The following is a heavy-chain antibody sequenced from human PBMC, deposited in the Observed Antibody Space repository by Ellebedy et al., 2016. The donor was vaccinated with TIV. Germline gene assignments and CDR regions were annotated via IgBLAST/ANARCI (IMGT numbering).Heavy chain of an antibody. CDR2: IYQDGSDQ. J-gene: IGHJ5*01. CDR1: GFSFRSYW. CDR3: ARRGSYGDYAVQVNSWFDS. V-gene: IGHV3-7*01. Sequence: PGGSLRLSCAASGFSFRSYWMSWVRQAPGKGLEWVAHIYQDGSDQYSVDFVKGRFTISRDNAKNSLFLQMTSLRVEDTAVYYCARRGSYGDYAVQVNSWFDSWGRGTLVTVSS. D-gene: IGHD4-17*01.